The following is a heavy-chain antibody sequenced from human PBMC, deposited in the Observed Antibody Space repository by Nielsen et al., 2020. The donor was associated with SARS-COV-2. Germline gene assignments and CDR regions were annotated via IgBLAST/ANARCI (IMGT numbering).Heavy chain of an antibody. J-gene: IGHJ4*02. V-gene: IGHV3-48*01. CDR3: AREPMATVTPLDY. CDR1: GFTFSSYS. Sequence: ESLKISCAASGFTFSSYSMNWVRQAPGKGLEWVSYISSSSSTIYYADSVKGRFTISRDNAKNSLYLQMNSLRAEDTAVYYCAREPMATVTPLDYWGQGTLVTVSS. CDR2: ISSSSSTI. D-gene: IGHD4-17*01.